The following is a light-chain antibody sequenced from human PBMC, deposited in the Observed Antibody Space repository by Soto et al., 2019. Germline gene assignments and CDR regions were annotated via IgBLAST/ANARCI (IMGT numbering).Light chain of an antibody. Sequence: EIVLTQSPGTLSLSPGERATLSCRASQSVFRNYLAWYQQKPGQAPRLLIYVASTRAAGISDRFSGSGSGTDFTLTVNRLEPADFAVYYCQQYGSSPSTFGGGTKVEIK. V-gene: IGKV3-20*01. CDR1: QSVFRNY. CDR3: QQYGSSPST. J-gene: IGKJ4*01. CDR2: VAS.